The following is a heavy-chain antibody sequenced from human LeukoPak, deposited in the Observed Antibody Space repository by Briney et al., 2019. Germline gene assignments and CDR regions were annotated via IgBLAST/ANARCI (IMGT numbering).Heavy chain of an antibody. CDR1: GFTFRGHG. CDR3: ARIRGPTVYTYYMDV. V-gene: IGHV3-48*04. CDR2: ISPGSTTI. D-gene: IGHD4-17*01. Sequence: GGSLRLSCAASGFTFRGHGMNWVRQAPGKGLEWVSHISPGSTTIYYAESVQGRFTVSRDDAKNSLYLQVNSLSAEDTAVYYCARIRGPTVYTYYMDVWGKGTTVTVSS. J-gene: IGHJ6*03.